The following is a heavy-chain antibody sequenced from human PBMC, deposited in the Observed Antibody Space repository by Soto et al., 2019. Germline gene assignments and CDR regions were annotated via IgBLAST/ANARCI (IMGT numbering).Heavy chain of an antibody. V-gene: IGHV4-39*01. J-gene: IGHJ5*02. CDR3: ARHRGYASGSYGLNWFDP. D-gene: IGHD3-10*01. CDR1: GGSISSSSYY. Sequence: PSETLSLTCTVSGGSISSSSYYWGWIRQPPGKGLEWIGTIYYSGTTYYNPSLKSRVTISLDTSKNQFSLKLSSVTAADTAVYYCARHRGYASGSYGLNWFDPWGQGTLVTVSS. CDR2: IYYSGTT.